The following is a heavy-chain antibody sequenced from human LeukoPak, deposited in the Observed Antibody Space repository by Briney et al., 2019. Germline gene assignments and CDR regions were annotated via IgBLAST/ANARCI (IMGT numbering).Heavy chain of an antibody. D-gene: IGHD1-26*01. CDR3: AREERETYYAFDP. CDR2: INAANGNT. V-gene: IGHV1-3*03. J-gene: IGHJ5*02. CDR1: GYTFTSYA. Sequence: ASVKVSCKASGYTFTSYAIHWVRQAPGQRLEWMGWINAANGNTKYAQEFQDRVTISRDTSASTAYMEVSSLRSEDMAVYYCAREERETYYAFDPWGQGTLVTVSS.